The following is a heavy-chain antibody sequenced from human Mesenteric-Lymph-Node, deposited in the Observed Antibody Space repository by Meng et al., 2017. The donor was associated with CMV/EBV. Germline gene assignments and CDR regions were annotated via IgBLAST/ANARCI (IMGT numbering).Heavy chain of an antibody. J-gene: IGHJ4*02. CDR2: INPNSDGT. CDR1: GYTLSDYY. V-gene: IGHV1-2*02. D-gene: IGHD3-16*01. CDR3: ARENGN. Sequence: ASVKVSCKASGYTLSDYYLHWVRQAPGEGLEWMGWINPNSDGTSYAQKFHGRVTMTGDTSISTAYMELSSLRSEDTAVYYCARENGNWGQGTLVTVSS.